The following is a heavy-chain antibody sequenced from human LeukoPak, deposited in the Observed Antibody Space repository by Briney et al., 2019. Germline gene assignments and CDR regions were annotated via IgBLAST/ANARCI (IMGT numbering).Heavy chain of an antibody. CDR1: GGSISSSSYY. CDR3: ARLFSDDILTGYYTPIWFDP. J-gene: IGHJ5*02. D-gene: IGHD3-9*01. CDR2: IYYSGST. V-gene: IGHV4-39*01. Sequence: NPSETLSLTCTVSGGSISSSSYYWGWIRQPPGKGLEWIGSIYYSGSTYYNPSLKSRVTISVDTSKNQFSLKLSSVTAADTAVYYCARLFSDDILTGYYTPIWFDPWGQGTLVTVSS.